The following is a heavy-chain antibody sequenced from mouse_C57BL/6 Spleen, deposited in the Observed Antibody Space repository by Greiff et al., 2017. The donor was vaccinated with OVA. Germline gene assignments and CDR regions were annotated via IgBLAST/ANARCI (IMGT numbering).Heavy chain of an antibody. Sequence: VHVKQSGPELVKPGASVKMSCKASGYTFPDYNMHWVKQSHGKSLEWIGYINPNNGGTSYNQKFKGKATLTVNKSSSTAYMELRSLTSEDSAVYYCARDYGSSYGGYFDVWGTGTTVTVSS. D-gene: IGHD1-1*01. CDR3: ARDYGSSYGGYFDV. CDR2: INPNNGGT. CDR1: GYTFPDYN. J-gene: IGHJ1*03. V-gene: IGHV1-22*01.